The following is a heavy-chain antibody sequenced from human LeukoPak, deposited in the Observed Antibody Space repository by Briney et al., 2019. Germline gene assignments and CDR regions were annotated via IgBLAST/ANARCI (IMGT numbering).Heavy chain of an antibody. CDR1: GYTFTGYY. CDR3: ARDKVMGDPSLNWFDP. CDR2: INPNSGGT. D-gene: IGHD3-16*01. J-gene: IGHJ5*02. V-gene: IGHV1-2*02. Sequence: ASVKVSCKASGYTFTGYYMHWVRQAPGQGLEWMGWINPNSGGTNYAQKFQGRVTMTRDTSISTAYMELSRLRSDDTAVYYCARDKVMGDPSLNWFDPWGQGTLVTVSS.